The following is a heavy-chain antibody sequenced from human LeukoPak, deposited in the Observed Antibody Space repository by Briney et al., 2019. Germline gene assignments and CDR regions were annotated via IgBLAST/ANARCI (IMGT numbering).Heavy chain of an antibody. Sequence: PGGSLRLTCAASGFTFSNAWMSWVRQAPGKGLEWVGRIKSKTDGGTTDYAAPVKGRFTISRDDSKNTLYLQMNSLKTEDTAVYYCTTRDQLLGAFDIWGQGTMVTVSS. CDR1: GFTFSNAW. V-gene: IGHV3-15*01. J-gene: IGHJ3*02. CDR2: IKSKTDGGTT. D-gene: IGHD2-2*01. CDR3: TTRDQLLGAFDI.